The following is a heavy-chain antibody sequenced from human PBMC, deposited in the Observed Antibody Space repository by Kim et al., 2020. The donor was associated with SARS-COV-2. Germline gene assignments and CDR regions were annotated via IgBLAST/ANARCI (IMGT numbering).Heavy chain of an antibody. V-gene: IGHV4-39*07. CDR3: ARDVEEFSTYYYGSAYYYGMDV. CDR2: IYYSGST. CDR1: GGSISSSSYY. J-gene: IGHJ6*02. Sequence: SETLSLTCTVSGGSISSSSYYWGWIRQPPGKGLEWIGNIYYSGSTYYNPSLKSRVTISVDTSKNQFSLKLSSVTAADTAVYYCARDVEEFSTYYYGSAYYYGMDVRGQGTTVTVSS. D-gene: IGHD3-10*01.